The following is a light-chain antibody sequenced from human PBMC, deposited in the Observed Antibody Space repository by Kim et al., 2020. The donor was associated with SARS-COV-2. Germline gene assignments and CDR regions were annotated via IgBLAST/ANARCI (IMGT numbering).Light chain of an antibody. CDR2: SAS. CDR1: QSVSTW. V-gene: IGKV1-5*03. Sequence: ASVGDSVTITCRARQSVSTWLAWYQQQPGKGPKLLIYSASTLESGVPSRFSGSGLGTEFTLTISSLQPDDFATYYCQQYDSGSGTFGQGTKVDIK. J-gene: IGKJ1*01. CDR3: QQYDSGSGT.